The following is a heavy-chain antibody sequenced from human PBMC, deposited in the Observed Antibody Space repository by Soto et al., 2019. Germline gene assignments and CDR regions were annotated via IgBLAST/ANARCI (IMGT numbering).Heavy chain of an antibody. CDR3: ARDQDSGYVINLLYYYGMDV. D-gene: IGHD5-12*01. V-gene: IGHV1-69*12. CDR1: VGTFSSYA. CDR2: IITSFGTA. Sequence: QVQLVQSGAEVKKPGSSVKVSCKASVGTFSSYAISWVRQAPGQGLEWMGGIITSFGTANYAQNFQGRVTLTADESWSTAYLQPSTLRSEDTAVYYCARDQDSGYVINLLYYYGMDVWGQGPTVTVSS. J-gene: IGHJ6*02.